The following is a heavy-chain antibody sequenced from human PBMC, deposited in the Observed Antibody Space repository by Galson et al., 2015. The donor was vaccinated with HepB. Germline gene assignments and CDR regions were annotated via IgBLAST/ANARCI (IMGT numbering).Heavy chain of an antibody. CDR2: ISWNSGSI. V-gene: IGHV3-9*01. J-gene: IGHJ4*02. Sequence: SLRLSCAASGFTFDDYAMHWVRQAPGKGLEWVSGISWNSGSIGYADSVKGRFTISRDNAKNSLYLQMNSLRAEDTALYFCAKDFRLHFDYWGQGTLVTVSS. CDR3: AKDFRLHFDY. CDR1: GFTFDDYA.